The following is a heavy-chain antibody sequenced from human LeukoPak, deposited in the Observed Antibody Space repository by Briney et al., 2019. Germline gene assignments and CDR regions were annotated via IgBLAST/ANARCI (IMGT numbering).Heavy chain of an antibody. V-gene: IGHV3-53*01. CDR2: IYSGGST. D-gene: IGHD3-9*01. CDR3: ARESFDWLSQSYYYGMDA. Sequence: GGSLRLSCAASGFTVSSNYMSWVRQAPGKGLEWVSVIYSGGSTYHADSVKGRFTISRDNSKNTLYLQMNSLRAEDTAVYYCARESFDWLSQSYYYGMDAWGQGTTVTVSS. CDR1: GFTVSSNY. J-gene: IGHJ6*02.